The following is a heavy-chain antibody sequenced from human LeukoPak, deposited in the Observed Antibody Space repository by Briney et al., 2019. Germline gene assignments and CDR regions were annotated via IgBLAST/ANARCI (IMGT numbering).Heavy chain of an antibody. CDR3: ARGPWYYDFWSGRREWDY. V-gene: IGHV1-46*01. D-gene: IGHD3-3*01. J-gene: IGHJ4*02. CDR1: GYTFTSYY. Sequence: GASVKVSCKASGYTFTSYYMHWVRQAPGQGLEWMGIINPSGGSTSYAQKFQGRVTMTRDTSTSTVYMELSSLRSEDTAVYYCARGPWYYDFWSGRREWDYWGQGTLVTVSS. CDR2: INPSGGST.